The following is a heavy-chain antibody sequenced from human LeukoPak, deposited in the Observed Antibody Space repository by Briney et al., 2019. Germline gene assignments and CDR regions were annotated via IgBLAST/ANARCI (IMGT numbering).Heavy chain of an antibody. D-gene: IGHD3-10*01. Sequence: GGSLRLSCAASGFIVSNNYMNWVRQAPGKGLEWVSVFYRDGGIYYADSVKGRFTISRDNSMNTVYLQMNSLRVEDTAVYYCARGSFGRPLDDWGQGTLVTVSS. V-gene: IGHV3-53*01. J-gene: IGHJ4*02. CDR3: ARGSFGRPLDD. CDR2: FYRDGGI. CDR1: GFIVSNNY.